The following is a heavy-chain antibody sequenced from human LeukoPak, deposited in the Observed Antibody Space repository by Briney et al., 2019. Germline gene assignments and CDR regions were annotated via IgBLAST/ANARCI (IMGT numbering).Heavy chain of an antibody. CDR3: ARVGDGYNYAEFDY. Sequence: GGSLRLSCAASGFTFSSYGMHWVRQAPGKGLEWVAVISYDGSNKYYADSVKGRFTISRDNSKNTLYLQMNSLRAEDTAVYYCARVGDGYNYAEFDYWGQGTLVTVSS. D-gene: IGHD5-24*01. CDR1: GFTFSSYG. J-gene: IGHJ4*02. CDR2: ISYDGSNK. V-gene: IGHV3-30*03.